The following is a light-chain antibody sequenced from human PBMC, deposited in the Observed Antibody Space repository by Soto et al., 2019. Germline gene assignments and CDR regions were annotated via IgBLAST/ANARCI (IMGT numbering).Light chain of an antibody. J-gene: IGLJ2*01. V-gene: IGLV2-14*01. CDR1: SSDLGGYNY. CDR3: SSYISSTLL. CDR2: DVS. Sequence: QSALTQPASVSGSPGQSITISCTGSSSDLGGYNYVSWYQQHPGKAPKLMIYDVSNRPSGVSNRFSGSNSGNTASLTISGLQAEDEADYYCSSYISSTLLFGGGTQLTVL.